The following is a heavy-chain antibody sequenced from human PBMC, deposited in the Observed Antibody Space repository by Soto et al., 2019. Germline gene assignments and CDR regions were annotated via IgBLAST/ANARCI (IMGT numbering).Heavy chain of an antibody. CDR1: GGSISSYY. CDR3: GRVRSTVTPNDYYYYGMDV. J-gene: IGHJ6*02. V-gene: IGHV4-59*01. D-gene: IGHD4-17*01. Sequence: SETLSLTCTVSGGSISSYYWSWIRQPPGKGLEWIGYIYYSGSTNYNPSLKSRVTISVDTSKNQFSLKLSSVTAADTAVYYCGRVRSTVTPNDYYYYGMDVWGQGTTVTVSS. CDR2: IYYSGST.